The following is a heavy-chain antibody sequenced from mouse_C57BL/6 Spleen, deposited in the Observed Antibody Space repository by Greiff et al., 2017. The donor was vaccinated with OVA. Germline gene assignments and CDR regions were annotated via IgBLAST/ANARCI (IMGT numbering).Heavy chain of an antibody. Sequence: QVQLKESGAELVKPGASVKLSCKASGYTFTEYTIHWVKQRSGQGLEWIGWFYPGSGSIKYNEKFKDKATLTADKSSSTVYMELSRLTSEDSAVYFCARHEGVYYDYEAWFAYWGQGTLVTVSA. V-gene: IGHV1-62-2*01. D-gene: IGHD2-4*01. CDR1: GYTFTEYT. CDR3: ARHEGVYYDYEAWFAY. CDR2: FYPGSGSI. J-gene: IGHJ3*01.